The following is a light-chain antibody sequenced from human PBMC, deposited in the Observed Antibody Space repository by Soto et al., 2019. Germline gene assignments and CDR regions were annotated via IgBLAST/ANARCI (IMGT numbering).Light chain of an antibody. J-gene: IGLJ2*01. CDR1: SSDVGSYNL. Sequence: QSALTRPASVSGSPGQSITISCTGTSSDVGSYNLVSWYQQHPGKAPKLMIYEGSKRPSGVSNRFSGSKSGNTASLTISGLQAEDEADYYCCSYAGSSTFVVFGAGTKLTVL. CDR3: CSYAGSSTFVV. V-gene: IGLV2-23*03. CDR2: EGS.